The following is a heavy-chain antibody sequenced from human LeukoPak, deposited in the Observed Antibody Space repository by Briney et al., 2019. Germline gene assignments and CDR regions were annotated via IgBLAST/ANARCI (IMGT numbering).Heavy chain of an antibody. CDR3: ARGPVSTQGMDV. Sequence: ASVKVSCKASGYTFTNYDINWVRQATGQGLEWMGWRNPNSGRTGFAQKFQGRLTMTADTPISTAYMELSSLTSDDTAVYYCARGPVSTQGMDVWGQGTTVTVSS. V-gene: IGHV1-8*01. J-gene: IGHJ6*02. CDR1: GYTFTNYD. D-gene: IGHD6-13*01. CDR2: RNPNSGRT.